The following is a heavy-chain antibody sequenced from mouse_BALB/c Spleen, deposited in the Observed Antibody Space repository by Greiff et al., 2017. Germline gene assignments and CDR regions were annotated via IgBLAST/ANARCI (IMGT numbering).Heavy chain of an antibody. J-gene: IGHJ3*01. D-gene: IGHD1-1*01. V-gene: IGHV7-1*02. CDR1: GFTFSAFY. Sequence: EVNVVESGGGLVQPGGSLRLSCATSGFTFSAFYMEWVRQPPGKRLEWIAASRNKANDYTTAYSASVKGRFIVSRDTSQSILYLQMNALRAEDTAIYYYARDAHYYGIRPFAYGGQGTLVTVSA. CDR3: ARDAHYYGIRPFAY. CDR2: SRNKANDYTT.